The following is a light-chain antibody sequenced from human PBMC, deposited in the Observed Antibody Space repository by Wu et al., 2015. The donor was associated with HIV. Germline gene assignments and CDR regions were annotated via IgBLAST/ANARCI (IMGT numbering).Light chain of an antibody. CDR3: QHRRTWPLT. J-gene: IGKJ4*01. V-gene: IGKV3-11*01. Sequence: EIELTQSPTTLSLSPGETATLSCRAGQSISNYLAWYQQKPGQAPRLLIYEVSNRAAGIPARFSGSGSGTDFTLTISSLEVEDFAVYYCQHRRTWPLTFGGGTKLEIK. CDR1: QSISNY. CDR2: EVS.